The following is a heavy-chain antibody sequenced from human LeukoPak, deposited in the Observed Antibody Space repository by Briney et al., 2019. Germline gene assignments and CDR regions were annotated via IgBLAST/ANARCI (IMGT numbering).Heavy chain of an antibody. D-gene: IGHD3-9*01. CDR3: ARDSEGVLRYFDWLSEMDY. CDR2: ISAYNGNT. J-gene: IGHJ4*02. CDR1: GGSLRNYT. V-gene: IGHV1-18*01. Sequence: ASVKVSCKTSGGSLRNYTISWVRQAPGRGLEWMGWISAYNGNTNYAQKLQGRVTMTTDTSTSTAYMELRSLRSDDTAVYYCARDSEGVLRYFDWLSEMDYWGQGTLVTVSS.